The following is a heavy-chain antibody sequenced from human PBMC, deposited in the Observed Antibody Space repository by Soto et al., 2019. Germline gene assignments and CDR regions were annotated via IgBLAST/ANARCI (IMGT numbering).Heavy chain of an antibody. J-gene: IGHJ3*02. CDR3: ARDREYYYDSSGYRAFDI. CDR1: GGTFSSYA. V-gene: IGHV1-69*13. Sequence: ASVKVSCKASGGTFSSYAIGWVRQAPGQGLEWMGGIIPIFGTANYAQKFQGRVTITADESTSTAYMELSSLRSEDTAVYYCARDREYYYDSSGYRAFDIWGQGTMVTVSS. D-gene: IGHD3-22*01. CDR2: IIPIFGTA.